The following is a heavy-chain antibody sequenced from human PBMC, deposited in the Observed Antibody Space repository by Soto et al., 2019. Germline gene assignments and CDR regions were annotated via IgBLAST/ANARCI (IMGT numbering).Heavy chain of an antibody. CDR3: ASGGWGSNWYFDL. V-gene: IGHV3-21*01. J-gene: IGHJ2*01. D-gene: IGHD3-16*01. CDR2: ISSSSSYI. Sequence: GGSLRLSCAASGFTFSSYSMNWVRQAPGKGLEWVSSISSSSSYIYYADSVKGRFTISRDNAKNSLYLQMNSLRAEDTAVYYCASGGWGSNWYFDLWGRGTLVTVSS. CDR1: GFTFSSYS.